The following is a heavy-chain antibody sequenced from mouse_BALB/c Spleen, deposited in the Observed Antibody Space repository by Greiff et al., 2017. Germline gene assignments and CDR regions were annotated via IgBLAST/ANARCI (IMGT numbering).Heavy chain of an antibody. CDR1: GFTFSSFG. V-gene: IGHV5-17*02. J-gene: IGHJ4*01. Sequence: EVHLVESGGGLVQPGGSRKLSCAASGFTFSSFGMHWVRQAPEKGLEWVAYISSGSSTIYYADTVKGRFTISRDNPKNTLFLQMTSLRSEDTAMYYCARPTATGKYAMDYWGQGTSVTVSS. CDR2: ISSGSSTI. D-gene: IGHD1-2*01. CDR3: ARPTATGKYAMDY.